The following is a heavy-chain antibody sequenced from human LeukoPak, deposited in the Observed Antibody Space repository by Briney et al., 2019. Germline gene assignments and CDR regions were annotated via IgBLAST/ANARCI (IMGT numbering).Heavy chain of an antibody. V-gene: IGHV4-61*02. CDR1: GGSISSGSYY. J-gene: IGHJ5*02. D-gene: IGHD3-3*01. CDR3: AREENFWSGYPNWFDP. CDR2: IYTSGST. Sequence: SQTLSLTCTVSGGSISSGSYYWSWIRQPAGKGLEWIGRIYTSGSTNYNPSLKSRVTISVDTSKNQFSLKLSSVTAADTAVYYCAREENFWSGYPNWFDPWGQGTLVTVSS.